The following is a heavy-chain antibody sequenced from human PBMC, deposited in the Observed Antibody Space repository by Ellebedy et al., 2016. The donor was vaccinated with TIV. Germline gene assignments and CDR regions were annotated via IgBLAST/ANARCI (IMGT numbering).Heavy chain of an antibody. D-gene: IGHD3-10*01. J-gene: IGHJ4*02. CDR3: GRESLRGHVEY. CDR1: GGSISSSTSITSDSYF. Sequence: MPSETLSLTCTVSGGSISSSTSITSDSYFWGWIRQSPGKGLEWIGSMFYSGSTNYNPSLKSRVSISIDPSRNHFSLRLNSVTAADTAVYYCGRESLRGHVEYWGQGTLVTVSS. CDR2: MFYSGST. V-gene: IGHV4-39*07.